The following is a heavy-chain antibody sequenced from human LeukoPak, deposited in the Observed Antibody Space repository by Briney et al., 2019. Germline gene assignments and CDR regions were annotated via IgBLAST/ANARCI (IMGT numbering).Heavy chain of an antibody. V-gene: IGHV4-34*01. Sequence: TTSETLSLTCAVYGGSFSGYYWSWIRQPPGKGLEWIGEINHSGSTNYNPSLKSRVTISVDTSKNQFSLKLSSVTAADTAVYYCARGGGSSWYGRGNDAFDIWGQGTMVTVSS. J-gene: IGHJ3*02. CDR1: GGSFSGYY. CDR2: INHSGST. D-gene: IGHD6-13*01. CDR3: ARGGGSSWYGRGNDAFDI.